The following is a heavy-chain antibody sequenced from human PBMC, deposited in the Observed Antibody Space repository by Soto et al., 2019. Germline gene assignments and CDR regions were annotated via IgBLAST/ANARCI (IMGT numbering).Heavy chain of an antibody. CDR1: GYTFTGYY. CDR2: INPNSGGT. CDR3: ASDYGNLRDVWSGPYFDY. D-gene: IGHD3-3*01. V-gene: IGHV1-2*04. J-gene: IGHJ4*02. Sequence: AAVKFSCKASGYTFTGYYMHWVRQAPGQGLEWMGWINPNSGGTNYAQKFQGWVTMTRDTSISTAYMELSRLRSDDTAVYSCASDYGNLRDVWSGPYFDYWGQGTLVTVS.